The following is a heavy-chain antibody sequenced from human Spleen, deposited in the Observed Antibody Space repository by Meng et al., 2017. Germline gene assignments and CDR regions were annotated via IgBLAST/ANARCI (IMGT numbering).Heavy chain of an antibody. CDR2: INPNSGGT. D-gene: IGHD4-11*01. CDR3: ARDLEDYPEPNWFDP. V-gene: IGHV1-2*06. Sequence: QVQLVQSGAEVKKPGASLKVSCKASGYTFTGYYMHWVRQAPGQGLGWVGRINPNSGGTNYAQKFQGRVTMTRDTSINTVYMELISLRSDDTAVYYCARDLEDYPEPNWFDPWGQGTLVTVSS. CDR1: GYTFTGYY. J-gene: IGHJ5*02.